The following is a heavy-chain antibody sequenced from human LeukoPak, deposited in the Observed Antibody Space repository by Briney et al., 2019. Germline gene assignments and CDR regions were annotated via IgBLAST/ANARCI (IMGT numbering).Heavy chain of an antibody. CDR2: IYYSGST. D-gene: IGHD2-15*01. Sequence: PSETLSLTCTVSGGSISSYYWSWIRQPPGKGLEWIGYIYYSGSTNYNPSLKSRVTISVDTSKNQFSLKLSSVTAADTAVYYCARGCSGGSCLYDYYYGMDVWGQGTTVTVSS. V-gene: IGHV4-59*08. CDR3: ARGCSGGSCLYDYYYGMDV. J-gene: IGHJ6*02. CDR1: GGSISSYY.